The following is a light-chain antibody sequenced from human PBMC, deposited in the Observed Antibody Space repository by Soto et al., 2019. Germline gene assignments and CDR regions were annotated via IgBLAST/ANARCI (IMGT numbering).Light chain of an antibody. V-gene: IGKV3D-20*01. J-gene: IGKJ5*01. CDR3: QQYGSSTIT. CDR2: DAS. Sequence: EIILTQSAATLSLSAGERATLSWGASQSASSSYVSWYQHRPGLAPRLVIHDASSRATGIPDRFSGTKSGTDFTLTIRRLEPEDAAVYYCQQYGSSTITVGQGTRLEI. CDR1: QSASSSY.